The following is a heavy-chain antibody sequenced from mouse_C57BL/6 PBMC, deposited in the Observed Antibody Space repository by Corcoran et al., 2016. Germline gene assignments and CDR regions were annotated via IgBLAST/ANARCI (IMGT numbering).Heavy chain of an antibody. J-gene: IGHJ4*01. CDR3: ARYGYYPYYAMDY. Sequence: QVQLQQPGAELVKPGASVKRSCKASGDTFTSYWMHWVKQRPGRGLEGIGRIDPNSGGTKYNEKFKSKATLTVDKPSSTAYMQLSSLTSEDSAVYYCARYGYYPYYAMDYWGQGTSVTVSS. CDR2: IDPNSGGT. V-gene: IGHV1-72*01. CDR1: GDTFTSYW. D-gene: IGHD2-3*01.